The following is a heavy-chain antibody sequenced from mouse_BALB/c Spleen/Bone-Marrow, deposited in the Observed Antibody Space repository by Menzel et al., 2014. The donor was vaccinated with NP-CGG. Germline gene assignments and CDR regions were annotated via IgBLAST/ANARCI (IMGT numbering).Heavy chain of an antibody. CDR1: GFNIKDTY. CDR2: IDPANGNT. Sequence: EVQGVESGAELVKPGASVKLSCTASGFNIKDTYMHWVKQRPEQGLEWIGRIDPANGNTKYDPKFQGKATITADTSSNTAYLQLSSLTSEDTAVYYCAKYGGVRYAMGYWGQGTSVTVSS. J-gene: IGHJ4*01. V-gene: IGHV14-3*02. CDR3: AKYGGVRYAMGY. D-gene: IGHD5-1*01.